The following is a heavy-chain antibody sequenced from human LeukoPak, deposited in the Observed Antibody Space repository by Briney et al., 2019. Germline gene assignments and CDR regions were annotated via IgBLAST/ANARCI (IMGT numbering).Heavy chain of an antibody. J-gene: IGHJ6*02. V-gene: IGHV3-66*01. CDR1: GFTFRSHA. D-gene: IGHD3-10*01. Sequence: GGSLRLSCAASGFTFRSHAMHWVRQAPGRGLEWVSVIYSGGGTYYAESVKGRFTISRDNSKNTLYLQLNSLRAEDTAVYYCARDQLYYLGSGSLTVGPFHGMDVWGQGTTVTVS. CDR3: ARDQLYYLGSGSLTVGPFHGMDV. CDR2: IYSGGGT.